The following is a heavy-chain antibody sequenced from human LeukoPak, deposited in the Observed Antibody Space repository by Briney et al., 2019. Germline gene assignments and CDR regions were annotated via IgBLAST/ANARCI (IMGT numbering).Heavy chain of an antibody. J-gene: IGHJ5*02. CDR1: GFTFSSYW. CDR3: ARGIYWFDP. V-gene: IGHV3-74*01. D-gene: IGHD2-15*01. Sequence: GGSMRLSCAASGFTFSSYWMHWVRQAPGKGLVWVSHIKSDGRSTSYADSVKGRFTISRDNAKNTLYLQMNTLRAEDTAVYYCARGIYWFDPWGQGTLVTVSS. CDR2: IKSDGRST.